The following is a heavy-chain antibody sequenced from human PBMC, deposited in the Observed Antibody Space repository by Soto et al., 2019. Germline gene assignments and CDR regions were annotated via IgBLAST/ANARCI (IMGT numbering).Heavy chain of an antibody. D-gene: IGHD3-10*01. CDR1: GDTFTGHY. Sequence: ASVKVSCKASGDTFTGHYMHWVRQAPGQGLEWMGWINPNSGGTNYAQKFQGRVTMTRDTSISTAYMELSRLRSDDTAVYYCARDRFYYGSGSYYTYYYYGMDVWGQGTTVT. CDR3: ARDRFYYGSGSYYTYYYYGMDV. CDR2: INPNSGGT. V-gene: IGHV1-2*02. J-gene: IGHJ6*02.